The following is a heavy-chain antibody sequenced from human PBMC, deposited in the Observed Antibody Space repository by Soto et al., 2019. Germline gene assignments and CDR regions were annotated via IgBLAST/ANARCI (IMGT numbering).Heavy chain of an antibody. CDR1: GFTFSSYA. D-gene: IGHD3-22*01. V-gene: IGHV3-23*01. J-gene: IGHJ4*02. Sequence: GGSLRLSCAASGFTFSSYAMSWVRQAPGKGLEWVSAISGSGGSTYYADSVKGRFTISRDNSKNTLYLQMNSLRAEDTAVYYCASSTYYYDSSGYLAAYWGQGTLVTVSS. CDR2: ISGSGGST. CDR3: ASSTYYYDSSGYLAAY.